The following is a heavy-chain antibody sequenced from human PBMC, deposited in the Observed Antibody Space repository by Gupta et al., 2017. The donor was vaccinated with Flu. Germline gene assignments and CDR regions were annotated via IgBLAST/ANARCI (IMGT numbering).Heavy chain of an antibody. Sequence: QVQLVESGGGVVQPGRSLRLSCAASGFTFSSYGMHWVRQAPGKGLEWVAVIWHDGSKKYYADSVKGRFTISKDNSKNTLYLQMNSLRAEDTAVYYCALEVVRSNWYWGGVDYWGQGTLVTVSS. V-gene: IGHV3-33*01. CDR2: IWHDGSKK. CDR1: GFTFSSYG. CDR3: ALEVVRSNWYWGGVDY. J-gene: IGHJ4*02. D-gene: IGHD6-13*01.